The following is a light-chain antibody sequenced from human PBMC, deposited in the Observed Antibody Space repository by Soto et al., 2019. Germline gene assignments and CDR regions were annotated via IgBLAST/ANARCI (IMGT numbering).Light chain of an antibody. CDR1: SSDVGNYNY. CDR3: SSFTTSSTYV. CDR2: DVS. V-gene: IGLV2-14*01. Sequence: QSALTQPASVSGSPGQSITISCTGTSSDVGNYNYVSWYQQHPGKAPKLMIYDVSNRPSGVSNRFSGSKSGNTASLTISGLQAEDEADYYCSSFTTSSTYVFGTGTKDTVL. J-gene: IGLJ1*01.